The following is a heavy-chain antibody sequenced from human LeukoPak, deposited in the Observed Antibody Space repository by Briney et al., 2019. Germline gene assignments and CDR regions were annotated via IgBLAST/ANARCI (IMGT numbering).Heavy chain of an antibody. V-gene: IGHV3-30*03. D-gene: IGHD2-21*02. CDR3: ARGEAYCGGDCYIY. Sequence: GRSLRLSCAASGFTFSSYGMHWVRQAPGKGLEWVAVISYDGSDKYYADSVKGRFTNSRDNAKNSLYLQMNSLRAEDTAVYYCARGEAYCGGDCYIYWGQGTLVTVSS. J-gene: IGHJ4*02. CDR2: ISYDGSDK. CDR1: GFTFSSYG.